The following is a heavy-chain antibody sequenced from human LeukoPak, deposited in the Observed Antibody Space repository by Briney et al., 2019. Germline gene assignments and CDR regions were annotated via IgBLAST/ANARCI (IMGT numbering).Heavy chain of an antibody. V-gene: IGHV1-18*01. CDR2: INAYNGNT. J-gene: IGHJ4*02. CDR3: ARRQGTTLNFDY. CDR1: GYTFISYG. Sequence: ASVNVSCKASGYTFISYGFSWVRQAPGQGLEWMGWINAYNGNTNYAQNLQGRVTMTTDTSTSTAYMELRSLRSDDTAVYYCARRQGTTLNFDYWGQGTLVTVSS. D-gene: IGHD1-1*01.